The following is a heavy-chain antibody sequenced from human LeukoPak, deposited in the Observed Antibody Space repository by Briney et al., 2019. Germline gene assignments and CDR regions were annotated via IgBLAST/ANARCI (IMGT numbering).Heavy chain of an antibody. CDR2: ISGYNGNR. J-gene: IGHJ4*02. CDR3: ARGPSSGSFDY. D-gene: IGHD3-22*01. V-gene: IGHV1-18*01. Sequence: ASVKVSCTASGYSFPTYGISWVRQAPGQGLEWMGWISGYNGNRDYALKFHGRVTMTTDTPTNTAYMELTRLTSDDTAVYYCARGPSSGSFDYWGQGTLVTVSS. CDR1: GYSFPTYG.